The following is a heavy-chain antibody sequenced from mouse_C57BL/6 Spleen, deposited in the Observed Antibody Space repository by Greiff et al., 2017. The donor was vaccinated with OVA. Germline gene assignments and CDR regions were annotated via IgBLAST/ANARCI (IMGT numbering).Heavy chain of an antibody. CDR1: GYAFSSSW. J-gene: IGHJ4*01. V-gene: IGHV1-82*01. CDR2: IYPGDGDT. CDR3: VRGGIYYDYDGYYAMDY. D-gene: IGHD2-4*01. Sequence: QVQLQQSGPELVKPGASVKISCKASGYAFSSSWMNWVKQRPGKGLEWIGRIYPGDGDTNYNGKFKGKATLTADKSSSTAYMQLSSLTSEDSAVYYCVRGGIYYDYDGYYAMDYWGQGTSVTVSS.